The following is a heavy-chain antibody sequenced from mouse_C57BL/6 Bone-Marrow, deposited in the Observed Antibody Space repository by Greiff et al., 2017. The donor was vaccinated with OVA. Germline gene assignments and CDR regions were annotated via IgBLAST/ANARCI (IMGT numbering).Heavy chain of an antibody. D-gene: IGHD1-1*01. Sequence: VQLQQSGAELVRPGASVKLSCKASGYTFTDYYINWVKQRPGQGLEWIARIYPGSGNTYYNEKFKGKATLTAEKSSSTAYMQLSSLTSEDSAVYFCARSIPLVALYYAMDYWGQGTSVTVSS. CDR3: ARSIPLVALYYAMDY. CDR1: GYTFTDYY. V-gene: IGHV1-76*01. CDR2: IYPGSGNT. J-gene: IGHJ4*01.